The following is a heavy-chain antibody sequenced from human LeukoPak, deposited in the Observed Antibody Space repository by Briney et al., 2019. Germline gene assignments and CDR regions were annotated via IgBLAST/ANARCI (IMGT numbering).Heavy chain of an antibody. V-gene: IGHV3-23*01. CDR1: GFNLSSYA. CDR3: AKARGSTSSLSIDS. Sequence: PGGSLRLSCAASGFNLSSYAMNWVRQAPGKGLEWVSAISGSGGNTYFADSVKGRFSISRDTSKNTLSLLMSSLRAEDTAVYYCAKARGSTSSLSIDSWGQGTLVTVSS. CDR2: ISGSGGNT. D-gene: IGHD2-15*01. J-gene: IGHJ4*02.